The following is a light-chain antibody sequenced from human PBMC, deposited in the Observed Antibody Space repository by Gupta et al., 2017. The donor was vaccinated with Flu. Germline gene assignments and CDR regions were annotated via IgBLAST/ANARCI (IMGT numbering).Light chain of an antibody. CDR2: AAS. J-gene: IGKJ4*01. V-gene: IGKV1-12*01. Sequence: DIQMTPSPASVSASVDDRVTITCRARQGISSWLAWYQQKPGKAPKLLIYAASSLQSGVPSRFSGSGSGTXFTLTIXSLQPEDFATYYCQQTNRFPLTFGXGTKVEIK. CDR1: QGISSW. CDR3: QQTNRFPLT.